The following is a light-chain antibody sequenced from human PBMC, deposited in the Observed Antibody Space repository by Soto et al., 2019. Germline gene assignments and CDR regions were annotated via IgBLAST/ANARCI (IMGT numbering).Light chain of an antibody. CDR3: QQYDSLPLT. CDR1: QDINNY. V-gene: IGKV1-33*01. CDR2: DAS. J-gene: IGKJ4*01. Sequence: DIQMTQSPSSLSASVGDRVTITCQASQDINNYLNWYQQKAGKAPKLLIYDASNLETGVPSRFTGGGSGTEFTFTISSLQPEDIATYYCQQYDSLPLTFGGGTKVDIK.